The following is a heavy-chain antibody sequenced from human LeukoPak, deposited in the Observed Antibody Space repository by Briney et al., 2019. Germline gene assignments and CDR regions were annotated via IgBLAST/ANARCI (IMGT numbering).Heavy chain of an antibody. CDR1: GFTSSTYA. CDR2: ISNSGGST. V-gene: IGHV3-23*01. D-gene: IGHD3-16*01. J-gene: IGHJ4*02. CDR3: AKDYLYDTDY. Sequence: GGSLRLSCAASGFTSSTYAMSWVRQAPGKGLEWVSAISNSGGSTYYADSVKGRFTISRDDSKNMLYLQMNSLRAEDTAMYYCAKDYLYDTDYWGQGTLVTVSS.